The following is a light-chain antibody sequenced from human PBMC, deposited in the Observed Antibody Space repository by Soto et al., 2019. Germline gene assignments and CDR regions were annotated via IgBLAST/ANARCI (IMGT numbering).Light chain of an antibody. CDR1: HSVGSN. J-gene: IGKJ4*01. CDR2: GAS. V-gene: IGKV3-15*01. Sequence: VMTQSPTTLSVSPGERATLSCRASHSVGSNLAWYQQNPGQAPRLLIYGASTRATGVPARFSGSGSATQFTLTISSLQSEDCGFYYCQQYKQGPVAFGGGTKVEIK. CDR3: QQYKQGPVA.